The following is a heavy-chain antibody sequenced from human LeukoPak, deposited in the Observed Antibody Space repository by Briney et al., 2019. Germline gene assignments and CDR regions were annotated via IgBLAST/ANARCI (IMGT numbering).Heavy chain of an antibody. CDR3: ARSIVGATTLGY. J-gene: IGHJ4*02. V-gene: IGHV3-30-3*01. CDR2: ISYDGSNK. CDR1: GFTFSSYA. Sequence: GGSLRLSCAASGFTFSSYAMQWVRQAPGKGLEWVAVISYDGSNKYYADSVKGRFTISRDNSKNTLYLQMNSLRAEDTAVYYCARSIVGATTLGYWGQGTLVTVSS. D-gene: IGHD1-26*01.